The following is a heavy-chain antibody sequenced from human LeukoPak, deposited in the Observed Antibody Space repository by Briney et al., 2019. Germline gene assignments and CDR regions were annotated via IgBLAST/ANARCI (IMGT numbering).Heavy chain of an antibody. CDR1: GGSISSSSYY. J-gene: IGHJ4*02. Sequence: PSETLSLTCTVSGGSISSSSYYWGWIRQPQGKGLEWIGSIYYSGSTYYNPSLKSRVTISVDTSKNQFSLKLSSVTAADTAVYYCARLNYYYDSSGYYPSSPFDYWGQGTLVTVSS. V-gene: IGHV4-39*01. CDR2: IYYSGST. CDR3: ARLNYYYDSSGYYPSSPFDY. D-gene: IGHD3-22*01.